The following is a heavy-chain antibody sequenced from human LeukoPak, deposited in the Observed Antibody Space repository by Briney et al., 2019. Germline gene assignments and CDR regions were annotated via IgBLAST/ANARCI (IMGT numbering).Heavy chain of an antibody. CDR2: IDYRGST. CDR3: ARPRGYCSGGSCQYAFDI. D-gene: IGHD2-15*01. J-gene: IGHJ3*02. V-gene: IGHV4-39*01. Sequence: SETLSLTCTVSGGSISGSYYWAWIRQPPGKGPEWIGNIDYRGSTYYNPSLKSRVTISVDTFKNQFSLKLSSVTAADTAVYYCARPRGYCSGGSCQYAFDIWGQGTMLTVSS. CDR1: GGSISGSYY.